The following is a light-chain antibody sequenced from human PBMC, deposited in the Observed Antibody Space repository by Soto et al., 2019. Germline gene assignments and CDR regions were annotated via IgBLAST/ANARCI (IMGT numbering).Light chain of an antibody. CDR3: QQYNSFPYT. CDR2: KAS. J-gene: IGKJ2*01. CDR1: QSISSW. Sequence: DIQMTQSPSTLSASVGDRVTITCRASQSISSWLAWYQQKPGKAPKLLIYKASSLESGVPSSFSGSGSGTEFTLTISSLQPDDFSTYYCQQYNSFPYTFGQGTKLEI. V-gene: IGKV1-5*03.